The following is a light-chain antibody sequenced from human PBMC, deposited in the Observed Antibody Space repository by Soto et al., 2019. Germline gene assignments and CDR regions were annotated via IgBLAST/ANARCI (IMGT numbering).Light chain of an antibody. CDR2: AAS. CDR1: QDVSRD. CDR3: QQLNSYVFA. J-gene: IGKJ3*01. Sequence: DILLTQSPSFLSSSVGDRVTITCRASQDVSRDLAWYQQKPGKAPNLLIYAASTLRSGVPSRFSGSGSETEFTLTISSLQPEDFATYYCQQLNSYVFAFGPGTKVDIK. V-gene: IGKV1-9*01.